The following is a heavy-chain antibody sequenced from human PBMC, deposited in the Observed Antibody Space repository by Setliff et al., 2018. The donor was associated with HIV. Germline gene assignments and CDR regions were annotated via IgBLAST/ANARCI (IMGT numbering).Heavy chain of an antibody. D-gene: IGHD2-15*01. J-gene: IGHJ1*01. Sequence: SETLSLTCAVYGGSFNGYYWSWIRQPPGKGMEWIGEINHSGSTNYNPSLKSRVTMSVDKSKNQFSLRLSSVTAADTAVYYCARARRAGSGPKYFQHWGQGTLVTVSS. V-gene: IGHV4-34*01. CDR1: GGSFNGYY. CDR2: INHSGST. CDR3: ARARRAGSGPKYFQH.